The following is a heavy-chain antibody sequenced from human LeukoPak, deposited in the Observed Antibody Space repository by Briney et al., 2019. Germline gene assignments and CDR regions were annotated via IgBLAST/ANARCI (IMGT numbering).Heavy chain of an antibody. CDR3: PTYVVSVFTY. V-gene: IGHV4-30-4*01. D-gene: IGHD3-10*02. CDR1: GGSISSGVFY. Sequence: SETLSLTCTASGGSISSGVFYWSWIRQPPGKGLEWLGYIYYSGSTYYNPSLKSRVTISVGTPKNQFSLKLSSVTAADTAVYFCPTYVVSVFTYWGQGSLVTVSS. J-gene: IGHJ1*01. CDR2: IYYSGST.